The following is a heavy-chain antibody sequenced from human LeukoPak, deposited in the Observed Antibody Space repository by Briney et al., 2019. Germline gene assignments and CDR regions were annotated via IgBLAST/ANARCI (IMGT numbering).Heavy chain of an antibody. CDR1: GGTFSSYA. V-gene: IGHV1-2*06. CDR2: INPKSGGT. Sequence: ASVKVSCKASGGTFSSYAISWVRQAPGQGLEWMGRINPKSGGTNYAQNFQGRVAMTGDTSINTAYMELSRLRSDDTAVYYCARSYDSSGYYSGQVWGQGTLVTVSS. CDR3: ARSYDSSGYYSGQV. D-gene: IGHD3-22*01. J-gene: IGHJ4*02.